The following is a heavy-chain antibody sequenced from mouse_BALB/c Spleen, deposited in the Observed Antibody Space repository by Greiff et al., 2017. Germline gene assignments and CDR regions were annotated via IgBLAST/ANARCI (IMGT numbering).Heavy chain of an antibody. D-gene: IGHD1-1*01. CDR3: ARSDYGSSYVAWFAY. J-gene: IGHJ3*01. V-gene: IGHV5-17*02. CDR2: ISSGSSTI. CDR1: GFTFSSFG. Sequence: EVQLQESGGGLVQPGGSRKLSCAASGFTFSSFGMHWVRQAPEKGLEWVAYISSGSSTIYYADTVKGRFTISRDNPKNTLFLQMTSLRSEDTAMYYCARSDYGSSYVAWFAYWGQGTLVTVSA.